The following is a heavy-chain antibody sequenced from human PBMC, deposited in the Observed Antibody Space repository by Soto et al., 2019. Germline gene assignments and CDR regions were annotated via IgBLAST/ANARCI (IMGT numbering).Heavy chain of an antibody. CDR1: GFTFSSYA. V-gene: IGHV3-23*01. J-gene: IGHJ6*02. CDR2: ISGSGGST. Sequence: GGSLRLSCAASGFTFSSYAMSWVRQAPGKGLEWVSAISGSGGSTYYAAPVKGRFIISRDDSKNTIYLQMNSLKPEDTALYYCIWQQDFYYGRAVWGQGTTVTVSS. D-gene: IGHD6-13*01. CDR3: IWQQDFYYGRAV.